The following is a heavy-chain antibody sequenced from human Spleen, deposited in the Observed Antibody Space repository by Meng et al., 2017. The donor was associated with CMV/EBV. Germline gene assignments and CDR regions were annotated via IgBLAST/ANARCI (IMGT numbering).Heavy chain of an antibody. V-gene: IGHV3-23*01. D-gene: IGHD3-22*01. J-gene: IGHJ4*02. Sequence: FPFSNYAMSWVRQAPGKGLEWVSLISGSSGDTYYADSVKGRFTISRDNSKNTLYLQMNSLRAEDTAIYYCATTPGYYSDSSGYDFYWGQGALVTVSS. CDR3: ATTPGYYSDSSGYDFY. CDR1: FPFSNYA. CDR2: ISGSSGDT.